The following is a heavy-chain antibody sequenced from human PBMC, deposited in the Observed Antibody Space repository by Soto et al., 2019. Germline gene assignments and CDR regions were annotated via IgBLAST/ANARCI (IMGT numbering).Heavy chain of an antibody. CDR2: IRSKAYGGTT. V-gene: IGHV3-49*03. CDR3: TPTTYSSGWTGAFDI. CDR1: GFTFGDYA. Sequence: GALIVSCTSSGFTFGDYAMSWFRQAPGKGLEWVGFIRSKAYGGTTEYAASVKGRFTISRDDSKSIAYLQMNSLKTEDTAVYYCTPTTYSSGWTGAFDIWGQGTMVTVSS. J-gene: IGHJ3*02. D-gene: IGHD6-19*01.